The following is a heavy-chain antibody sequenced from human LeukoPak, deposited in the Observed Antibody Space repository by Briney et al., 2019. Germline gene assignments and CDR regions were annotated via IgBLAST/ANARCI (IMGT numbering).Heavy chain of an antibody. CDR2: ISYDGSNK. J-gene: IGHJ3*02. CDR3: AKDDAYYYDMAPDI. V-gene: IGHV3-30*18. Sequence: PGGSLRLSCAASGFTFSSYGMHWVRQAPGKGLEWVAVISYDGSNKYYADSVKGRFTISRDNSKNTLYLQMNSLRAEDTAVYYCAKDDAYYYDMAPDIWGQGTMVTVSS. CDR1: GFTFSSYG. D-gene: IGHD3-22*01.